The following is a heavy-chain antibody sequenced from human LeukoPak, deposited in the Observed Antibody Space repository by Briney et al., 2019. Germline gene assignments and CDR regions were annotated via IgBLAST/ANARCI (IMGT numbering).Heavy chain of an antibody. D-gene: IGHD6-13*01. CDR1: GGSISSYY. CDR3: ARRSEYSSSWSDAFDI. V-gene: IGHV4-4*07. CDR2: LYTSGST. Sequence: SETLSLTCTVSGGSISSYYWSWIRQPAGKGLEWIGRLYTSGSTNYNPSLKSRVTMSVDTSKNQFSLKLSSVTAADTAVYYCARRSEYSSSWSDAFDIWGQGTMVTVSS. J-gene: IGHJ3*02.